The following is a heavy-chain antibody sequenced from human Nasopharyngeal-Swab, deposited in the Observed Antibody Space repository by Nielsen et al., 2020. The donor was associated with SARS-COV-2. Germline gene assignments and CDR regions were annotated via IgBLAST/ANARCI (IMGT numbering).Heavy chain of an antibody. V-gene: IGHV4-39*07. D-gene: IGHD4-17*01. J-gene: IGHJ4*02. CDR3: ARDPGDYASGYFDY. Sequence: WIRQPPGKGLEWIGSIYYSGSTYYNPSLKSRVTISVDTSKNQFSLKLSSVTAADTAVYCCARDPGDYASGYFDYWGQGTLVTVSS. CDR2: IYYSGST.